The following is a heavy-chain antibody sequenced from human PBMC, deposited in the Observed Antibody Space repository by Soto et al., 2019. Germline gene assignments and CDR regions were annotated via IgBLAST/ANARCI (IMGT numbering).Heavy chain of an antibody. D-gene: IGHD4-17*01. CDR2: ISTYNGNT. J-gene: IGHJ6*03. CDR1: GYTFTNYG. V-gene: IGHV1-18*01. Sequence: GASVKVSCKASGYTFTNYGFTWVRQAPGRGPERLGWISTYNGNTKYAQKVQGRLTMTTDTSTSTANLELTSPRSDPTAPYYCARTTVTATYYYMDVWGKGSTVTAAS. CDR3: ARTTVTATYYYMDV.